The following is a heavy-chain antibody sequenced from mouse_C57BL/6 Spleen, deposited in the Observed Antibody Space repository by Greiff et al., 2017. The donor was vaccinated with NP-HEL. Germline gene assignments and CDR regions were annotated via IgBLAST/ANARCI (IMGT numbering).Heavy chain of an antibody. CDR1: GYTFTSYT. CDR3: ARGGFYYGSREAAMDY. Sequence: SGAELARPGASVKMSCKASGYTFTSYTMHWVKQRPGQGLEWIGYINPSSGYTKYNQKFKDKATLTADKSSSTAYMQLSSLTSEDSAVYYCARGGFYYGSREAAMDYWGQGTSVTVSS. J-gene: IGHJ4*01. D-gene: IGHD1-1*01. CDR2: INPSSGYT. V-gene: IGHV1-4*01.